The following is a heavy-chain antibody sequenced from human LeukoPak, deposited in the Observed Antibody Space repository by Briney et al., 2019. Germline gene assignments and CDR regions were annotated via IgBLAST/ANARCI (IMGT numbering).Heavy chain of an antibody. CDR1: GFXFSDYY. V-gene: IGHV3-7*01. CDR2: IKQDGSEK. D-gene: IGHD4-17*01. Sequence: GSLRLXXAASGFXFSDYYMSWVRQAPGKGLEWVANIKQDGSEKYYVDSVKGRFTISRDNAKNSLYLQMNSLRAEDTAVYYCARDENYGDCSFDYWGQGTLVTVSS. CDR3: ARDENYGDCSFDY. J-gene: IGHJ4*02.